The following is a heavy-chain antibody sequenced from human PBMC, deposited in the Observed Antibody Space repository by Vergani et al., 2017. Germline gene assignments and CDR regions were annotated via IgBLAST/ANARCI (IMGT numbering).Heavy chain of an antibody. J-gene: IGHJ3*02. CDR2: IYPGDSDT. CDR1: GYSFTSYW. CDR3: ARRNDGRGYSSSRVAFDI. D-gene: IGHD6-13*01. V-gene: IGHV5-51*01. Sequence: EVQLVPSGAEVKKPGESLKISCKGSGYSFTSYWIGWVRQMPGKGLEWMGIIYPGDSDTRYSPSFQGQVTISADKSISTAYLQWSSLKASDTAMYYCARRNDGRGYSSSRVAFDIWGQGTMVTVSS.